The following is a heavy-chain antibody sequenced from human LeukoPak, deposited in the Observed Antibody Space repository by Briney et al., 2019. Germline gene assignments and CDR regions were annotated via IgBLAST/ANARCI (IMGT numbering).Heavy chain of an antibody. V-gene: IGHV3-23*01. CDR3: AKDRPSGSYYDGHFDY. J-gene: IGHJ4*02. D-gene: IGHD1-26*01. Sequence: GGSLRLSCAASGFAFSTYSMSWVRQAPGKGLEWVSAISGSGGSTYYADSVKGRFTISRDNSKNTLYLQMNSLRAEDTAVYYCAKDRPSGSYYDGHFDYWGQGTLVTVSS. CDR2: ISGSGGST. CDR1: GFAFSTYS.